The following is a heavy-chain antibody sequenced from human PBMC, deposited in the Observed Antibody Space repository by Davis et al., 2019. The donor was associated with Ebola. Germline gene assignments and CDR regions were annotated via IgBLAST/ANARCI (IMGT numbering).Heavy chain of an antibody. CDR1: GGSISSSSYY. CDR3: AIIYGDYYNWFDP. CDR2: INHSGST. Sequence: SETLSLTCTVSGGSISSSSYYWGWIRQPPGKGLEWIGEINHSGSTNYNPSLKSRVTISVDTSKNQFSLKLSSVTAADTAVYYCAIIYGDYYNWFDPWGQGTLVAVSS. D-gene: IGHD4-17*01. J-gene: IGHJ5*02. V-gene: IGHV4-39*01.